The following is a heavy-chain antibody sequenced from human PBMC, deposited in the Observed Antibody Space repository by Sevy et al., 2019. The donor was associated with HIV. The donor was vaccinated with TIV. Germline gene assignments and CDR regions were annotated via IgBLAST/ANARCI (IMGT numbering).Heavy chain of an antibody. CDR3: ASLPHINYYYGMDV. CDR2: IYSGGSK. D-gene: IGHD2-21*01. V-gene: IGHV3-53*01. CDR1: GFTVSSNY. Sequence: GGSLRLSCAASGFTVSSNYMSWVRQAPGKGLEWVSVIYSGGSKYYADSVKGRFTISRDNSKNTLYLQMNSLRAEDTAVYYCASLPHINYYYGMDVWGQGTTVTVSS. J-gene: IGHJ6*02.